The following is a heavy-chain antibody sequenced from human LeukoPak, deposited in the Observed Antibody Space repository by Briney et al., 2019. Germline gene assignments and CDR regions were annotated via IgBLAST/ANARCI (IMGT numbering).Heavy chain of an antibody. Sequence: GASVKVSCKASGYTFTSYYMHWVRQAPGQGLEWMGIINPSGGSTSYAQKFQGRVTMTRDTSTSTVYMELSSLRSEDTAVYYCARDCYGDYYYYYMDVWGKGTTVTISS. CDR1: GYTFTSYY. J-gene: IGHJ6*03. D-gene: IGHD4-17*01. CDR3: ARDCYGDYYYYYMDV. V-gene: IGHV1-46*01. CDR2: INPSGGST.